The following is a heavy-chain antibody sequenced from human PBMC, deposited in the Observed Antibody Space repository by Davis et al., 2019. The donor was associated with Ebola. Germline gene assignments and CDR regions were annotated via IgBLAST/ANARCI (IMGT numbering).Heavy chain of an antibody. CDR1: GGSLSVDS. CDR2: IIQTGTT. J-gene: IGHJ6*02. V-gene: IGHV4-59*01. D-gene: IGHD2-15*01. CDR3: AGDTLYCSAATCPQRGYFGMDV. Sequence: PSETLSLTCTVSGGSLSVDSWSWIRQTPGKGLEWIGYIIQTGTTIYNPSFRGRVTISIDKSKNQFSLKLTSVTAADAAVYFCAGDTLYCSAATCPQRGYFGMDVWGQGTTVTVSS.